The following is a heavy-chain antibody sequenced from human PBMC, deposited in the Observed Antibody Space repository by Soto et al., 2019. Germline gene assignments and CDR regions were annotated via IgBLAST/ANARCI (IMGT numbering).Heavy chain of an antibody. CDR3: AQSPFSAQCDY. CDR1: GFTFSNYA. J-gene: IGHJ4*02. CDR2: ISGDGDNT. V-gene: IGHV3-23*01. Sequence: LRLSCAASGFTFSNYAMSWVRQPPGKGLEWVSAISGDGDNTYCADSVKGRFTISRDNSKSTLYLQMNSLRAEGLVIYYCAQSPFSAQCDYWGQGTLVTVSS.